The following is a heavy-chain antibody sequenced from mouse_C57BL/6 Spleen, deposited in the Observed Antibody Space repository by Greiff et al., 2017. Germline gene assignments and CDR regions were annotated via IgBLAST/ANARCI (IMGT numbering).Heavy chain of an antibody. CDR1: GFTFSSYA. CDR2: ISDGGSYT. D-gene: IGHD2-4*01. Sequence: DVMLVESGGGLVKPGGSLKLSCAASGFTFSSYAMSWVRQTPEKRLEWVATISDGGSYTYYPDNVKGRFTISRDNAKNNLYLQMSHLKSEDTAMYYCARDHDYWFAYWGQGTLVTVSA. V-gene: IGHV5-4*01. J-gene: IGHJ3*01. CDR3: ARDHDYWFAY.